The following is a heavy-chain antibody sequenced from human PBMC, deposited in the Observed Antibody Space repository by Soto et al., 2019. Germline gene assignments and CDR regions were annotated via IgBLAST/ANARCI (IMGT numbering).Heavy chain of an antibody. CDR2: INPNSGGT. D-gene: IGHD2-21*02. V-gene: IGHV1-2*02. CDR1: GYTFTGYC. Sequence: GASVKVSGKASGYTFTGYCMHWVRHAPGQGLERMGWINPNSGGTNYAQKFQGRVTMTRDTSISTAYMELSRLRSDDTAVYYCAREGLRGLTGYYGMDVWGQGTTVTVSS. CDR3: AREGLRGLTGYYGMDV. J-gene: IGHJ6*02.